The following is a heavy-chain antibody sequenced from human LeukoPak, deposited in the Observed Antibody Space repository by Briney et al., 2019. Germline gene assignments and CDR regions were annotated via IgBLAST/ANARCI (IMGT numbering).Heavy chain of an antibody. CDR2: IYTSGST. CDR1: GGSISSGSYY. CDR3: ARNNYDSSVDYYGMDV. Sequence: SQTLSLTCTVSGGSISSGSYYWSWIRQPAGKGLEWIGRIYTSGSTNYNPSLKSRVTISVDTSKNQFSLKLSSVTAADTAVYYCARNNYDSSVDYYGMDVWGQGTTVTVSS. D-gene: IGHD3-22*01. V-gene: IGHV4-61*02. J-gene: IGHJ6*02.